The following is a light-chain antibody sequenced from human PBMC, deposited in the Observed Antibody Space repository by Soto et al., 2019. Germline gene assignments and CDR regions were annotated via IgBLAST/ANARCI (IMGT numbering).Light chain of an antibody. Sequence: IVLTQSPGTLSLSPGERATLSCRASQSVSNNYLAWYQQKPGQAPRLLIYGASIRATGIPDRFSGSGSGTDVTLTISRLEPEDVEVYYCQQYGSSGTVGQGTKVDIK. CDR2: GAS. CDR1: QSVSNNY. V-gene: IGKV3-20*01. CDR3: QQYGSSGT. J-gene: IGKJ1*01.